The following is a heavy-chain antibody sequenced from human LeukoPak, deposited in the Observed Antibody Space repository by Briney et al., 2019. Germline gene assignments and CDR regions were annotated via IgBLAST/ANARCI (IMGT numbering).Heavy chain of an antibody. J-gene: IGHJ5*02. D-gene: IGHD3-10*01. Sequence: SETLSLTCTVSGGSISSSSYYWGWIRQPPGKGLEWIGNIYYSGSTYYNPSLKSRVTISVDTSKNQFSLKLSSVTAADTAVYYCARDLYYYGSGSYRWFDPWGQGTLVTVSS. V-gene: IGHV4-39*07. CDR1: GGSISSSSYY. CDR3: ARDLYYYGSGSYRWFDP. CDR2: IYYSGST.